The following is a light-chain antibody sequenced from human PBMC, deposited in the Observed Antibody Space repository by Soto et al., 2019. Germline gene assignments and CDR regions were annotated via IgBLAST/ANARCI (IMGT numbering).Light chain of an antibody. Sequence: QSPSTLSASAGDRVTITCRASQSITIWLAWYQQKPGKAPKLLIYDASTLESGVPSRFSGSGSGTEFTLTISSLQPDDFAAYYCQQFHSLPISFGQGTRLEIK. CDR2: DAS. V-gene: IGKV1-5*01. CDR1: QSITIW. J-gene: IGKJ5*01. CDR3: QQFHSLPIS.